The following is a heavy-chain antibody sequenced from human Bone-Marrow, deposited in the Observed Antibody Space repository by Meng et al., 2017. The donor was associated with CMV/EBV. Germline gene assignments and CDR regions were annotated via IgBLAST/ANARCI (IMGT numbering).Heavy chain of an antibody. CDR3: AKMAKYCSSTSCYHSGFDP. Sequence: SVKVSCKASGGTFSSYAISWVRQAPGQGLEWMGGIIPIFGTANYAQKFQGRVTITTDESTSTAYMELSSLRSEDTAVYYCAKMAKYCSSTSCYHSGFDPWGQGTLVTVSS. D-gene: IGHD2-2*01. V-gene: IGHV1-69*05. CDR1: GGTFSSYA. CDR2: IIPIFGTA. J-gene: IGHJ5*02.